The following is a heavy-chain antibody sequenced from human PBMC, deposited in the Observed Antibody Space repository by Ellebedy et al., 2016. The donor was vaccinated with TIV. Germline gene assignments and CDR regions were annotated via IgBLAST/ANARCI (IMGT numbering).Heavy chain of an antibody. D-gene: IGHD1-1*01. V-gene: IGHV3-74*01. CDR3: ASDNNWDIFDY. CDR2: ISHDGTVT. J-gene: IGHJ4*02. CDR1: GLTFSSTV. Sequence: PGGSLRLSCAASGLTFSSTVMHWVRQSPGKGLVWVSRISHDGTVTNYADSEKGRFTISRDNAKNTLYLQMNSLRVEDTAVYYCASDNNWDIFDYWGQGTLVTVS.